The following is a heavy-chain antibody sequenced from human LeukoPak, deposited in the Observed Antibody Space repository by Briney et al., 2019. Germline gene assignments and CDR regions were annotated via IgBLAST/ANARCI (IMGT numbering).Heavy chain of an antibody. D-gene: IGHD3-22*01. CDR2: IYSGGST. Sequence: GGSLRLSCAASGFTVSSNYMSWVRQAPGKGLEWVSVIYSGGSTYYADSVKGRFTISRDNSKNTLYLQMNSLRAEDTAVYYCARHSLPYYYDSSGIDYWGQGTLVTVSS. J-gene: IGHJ4*02. CDR3: ARHSLPYYYDSSGIDY. CDR1: GFTVSSNY. V-gene: IGHV3-66*02.